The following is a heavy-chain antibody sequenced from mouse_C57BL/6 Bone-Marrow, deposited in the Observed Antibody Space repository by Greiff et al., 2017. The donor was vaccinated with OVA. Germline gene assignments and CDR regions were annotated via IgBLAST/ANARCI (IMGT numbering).Heavy chain of an antibody. CDR3: ARSLLRLAWFAY. J-gene: IGHJ3*01. CDR1: GYTFTSYT. Sequence: VQVVESGAELARPGASVKMSCKASGYTFTSYTMHWVKQRPGQGLEWIGYINPSSGYTKYNQKFKDKATLTADKSSSTAYMQLSSLTSEDSAVYYCARSLLRLAWFAYWGQGTLVTVSA. D-gene: IGHD1-1*01. V-gene: IGHV1-4*01. CDR2: INPSSGYT.